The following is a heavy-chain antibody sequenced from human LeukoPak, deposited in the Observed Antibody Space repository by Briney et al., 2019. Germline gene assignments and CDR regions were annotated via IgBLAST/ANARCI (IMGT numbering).Heavy chain of an antibody. J-gene: IGHJ5*02. Sequence: PSETLSLTCAVYGGSFSGYYWSWIRQPPGKGLEWIGEINHSGSTNYNPSLKSRVTISVDTSKNQFSLKLSSVTAADTAVYYCATTYIAVAGKGPYNWFDPWGQGTLVSVSS. CDR2: INHSGST. CDR1: GGSFSGYY. V-gene: IGHV4-34*01. D-gene: IGHD6-19*01. CDR3: ATTYIAVAGKGPYNWFDP.